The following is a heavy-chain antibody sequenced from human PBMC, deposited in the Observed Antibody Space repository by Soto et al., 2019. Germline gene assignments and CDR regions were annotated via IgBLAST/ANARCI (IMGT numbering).Heavy chain of an antibody. CDR1: GFTFGDYA. J-gene: IGHJ4*02. CDR2: IRSKAYGGTT. CDR3: TRETSYYDSSGYYGGSDY. Sequence: PGVSLRLSCTASGFTFGDYAMSWFRQAPGKGLEWVGFIRSKAYGGTTEYAASVKGRFTISRDDSKSIAYLQMNSLKTEDTAVYYCTRETSYYDSSGYYGGSDYWGQGTLVTVSS. V-gene: IGHV3-49*03. D-gene: IGHD3-22*01.